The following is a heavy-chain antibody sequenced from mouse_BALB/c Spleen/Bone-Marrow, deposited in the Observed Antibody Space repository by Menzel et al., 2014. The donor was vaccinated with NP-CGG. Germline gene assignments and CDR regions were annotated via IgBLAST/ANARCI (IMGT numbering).Heavy chain of an antibody. CDR3: ARCWTTRVCDL. CDR2: INHYNDDA. V-gene: IGHV1-14*01. D-gene: IGHD2-13*01. CDR1: GYIIASYV. Sequence: VQLKDSGPELVKPGASVKMSCKASGYIIASYVMHWVKQKPGQGLEWIGYINHYNDDAKYNETFKGKATLTSDRSSTTVYMELRRVTSEHSVVLLCARCWTTRVCDLWGQRHPLRLSS. J-gene: IGHJ2*01.